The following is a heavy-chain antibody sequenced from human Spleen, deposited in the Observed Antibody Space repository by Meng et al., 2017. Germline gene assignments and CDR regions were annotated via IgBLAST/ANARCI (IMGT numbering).Heavy chain of an antibody. CDR2: IYHSGST. CDR1: GGSISSGSYY. J-gene: IGHJ4*02. D-gene: IGHD1-26*01. CDR3: ARDLGSYYSSGNFDY. V-gene: IGHV4-39*07. Sequence: SETLSLTCTVSGGSISSGSYYWSWIRQPPGKGLEWIGSIYHSGSTYYNPSLKSRVTISVDTSMTQFSLKLSSVTAADTAVYYCARDLGSYYSSGNFDYWGQGTLVTVSS.